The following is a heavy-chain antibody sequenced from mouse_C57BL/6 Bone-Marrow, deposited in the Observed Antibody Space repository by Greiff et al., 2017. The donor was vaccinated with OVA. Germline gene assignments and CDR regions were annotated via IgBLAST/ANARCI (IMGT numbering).Heavy chain of an antibody. Sequence: VQLKQSGPELVKPGASVKISCKASGYSFTGYYMNWVKQSPEKSLEWIGEINPSTGGTTYNQKFKAKATLTVDKSSSTAYMQLKSLTSEDSAVYYGAKVAYYDYSDVWGTGTTVTVSS. D-gene: IGHD2-4*01. CDR1: GYSFTGYY. J-gene: IGHJ1*03. CDR2: INPSTGGT. CDR3: AKVAYYDYSDV. V-gene: IGHV1-42*01.